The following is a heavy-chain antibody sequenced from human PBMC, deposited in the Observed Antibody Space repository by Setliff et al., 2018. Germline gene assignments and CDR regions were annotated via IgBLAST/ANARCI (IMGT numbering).Heavy chain of an antibody. V-gene: IGHV1-2*02. D-gene: IGHD1-26*01. CDR1: GYAFFGYF. Sequence: ASVKVSCKASGYAFFGYFMNWVRLAPGQGLEWMGWINPDNGDTHYAEKFQGRVTMTRDTSISTAYMELSSLRSDDTAIYYCASAVWEFLYWGQGALVTVSS. CDR3: ASAVWEFLY. J-gene: IGHJ4*01. CDR2: INPDNGDT.